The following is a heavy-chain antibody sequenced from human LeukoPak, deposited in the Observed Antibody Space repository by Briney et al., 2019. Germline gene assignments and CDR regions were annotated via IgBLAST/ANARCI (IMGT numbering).Heavy chain of an antibody. V-gene: IGHV3-23*01. J-gene: IGHJ5*02. CDR1: GFTFRSYA. Sequence: GGSLRLSCAASGFTFRSYAMTWVRQAAGGGLDWVSTISGPGGTTYYADSVKGRFTVSRDNVKNTLSLHMNILTAEDTGVYYCAKAPWPGAVAGSQRGNWIDPWGQGTLVTVSP. CDR2: ISGPGGTT. D-gene: IGHD6-13*01. CDR3: AKAPWPGAVAGSQRGNWIDP.